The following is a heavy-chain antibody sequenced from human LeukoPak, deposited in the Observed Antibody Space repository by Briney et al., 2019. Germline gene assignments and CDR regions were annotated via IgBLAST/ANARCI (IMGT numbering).Heavy chain of an antibody. D-gene: IGHD2-21*01. CDR2: ISWNSGSI. CDR3: AKMRWWLLFFPDY. V-gene: IGHV3-9*03. CDR1: GFTFDDYA. J-gene: IGHJ4*02. Sequence: GRSLRLSCAASGFTFDDYAMHWVRQAPGEGLEWVPGISWNSGSIGYADSVKGRFTISRDNAKNSLYLQMNSLRAEDMALYYCAKMRWWLLFFPDYWGQGTLVTVSS.